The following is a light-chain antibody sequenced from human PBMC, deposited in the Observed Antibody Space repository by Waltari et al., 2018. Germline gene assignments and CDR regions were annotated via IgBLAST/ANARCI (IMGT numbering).Light chain of an antibody. Sequence: CTGTSSDVGGYNYVSWYQQHPGKAPKLMIYDVTNRPSGVSNRFSGSKSGNTASLTISGLQAEDEADYYCSSYTSSGTGVLFGGGTKLSVL. J-gene: IGLJ2*01. CDR2: DVT. V-gene: IGLV2-14*03. CDR3: SSYTSSGTGVL. CDR1: SSDVGGYNY.